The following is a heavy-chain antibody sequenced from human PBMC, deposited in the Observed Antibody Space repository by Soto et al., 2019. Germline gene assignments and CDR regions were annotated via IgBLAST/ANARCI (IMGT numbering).Heavy chain of an antibody. CDR3: ASDRVVTPSGWSPWYFGF. J-gene: IGHJ4*02. Sequence: QVQMVQSGAEVKKPGASVKVSCKASGYTFTRYGINWVRQAPGQGLEWLGWISAYHGNTKYAEKFQGRVTMTKDTSDRTSYMELSIQGSDETAMYYCASDRVVTPSGWSPWYFGFWGQGALVPASS. D-gene: IGHD6-13*01. CDR2: ISAYHGNT. V-gene: IGHV1-18*01. CDR1: GYTFTRYG.